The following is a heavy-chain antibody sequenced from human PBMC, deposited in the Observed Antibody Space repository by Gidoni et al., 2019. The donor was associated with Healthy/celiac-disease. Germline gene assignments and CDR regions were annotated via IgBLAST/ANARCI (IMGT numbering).Heavy chain of an antibody. CDR2: IIPIFGTA. Sequence: QVQLVQSGAEVKKPGSSVKVSCKASGGTFSSYAISWVRQAPGQGLEWMGGIIPIFGTANYAQKFQGRVTITADESTSTAYMELSSLRSEDTAVYYCARHLPSYNSQIDTLDMDVWGKGTTVTVSS. J-gene: IGHJ6*03. CDR1: GGTFSSYA. D-gene: IGHD1-1*01. CDR3: ARHLPSYNSQIDTLDMDV. V-gene: IGHV1-69*01.